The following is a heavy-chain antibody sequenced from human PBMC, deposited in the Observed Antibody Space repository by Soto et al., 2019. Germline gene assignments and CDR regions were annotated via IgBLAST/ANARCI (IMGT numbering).Heavy chain of an antibody. J-gene: IGHJ5*02. Sequence: QVQLQESGPGLVKPSQTLSLTCTVSGGSISSGGYYWSWIRQHPGKGLERIGYIYYSGRNYYHPSLKSRVTISVDTAKNQFSLNLRSVTATDTAVYYCARSIDPWGQGTLFTVSS. CDR2: IYYSGRN. CDR1: GGSISSGGYY. CDR3: ARSIDP. V-gene: IGHV4-31*03.